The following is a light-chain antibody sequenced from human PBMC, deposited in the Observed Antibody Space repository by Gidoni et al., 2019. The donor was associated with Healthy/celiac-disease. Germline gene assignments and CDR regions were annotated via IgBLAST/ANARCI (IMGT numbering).Light chain of an antibody. V-gene: IGKV1-5*01. Sequence: DIQMTQSPSTLSASVGDRVTITCRASQSISSWLAWYQQKPGKAPKLLIYDASILESGVPSRFSGSGSGTEFTLTISSLQPDDFATYYCQQSLFTFGPGTKVDIK. CDR2: DAS. CDR3: QQSLFT. J-gene: IGKJ3*01. CDR1: QSISSW.